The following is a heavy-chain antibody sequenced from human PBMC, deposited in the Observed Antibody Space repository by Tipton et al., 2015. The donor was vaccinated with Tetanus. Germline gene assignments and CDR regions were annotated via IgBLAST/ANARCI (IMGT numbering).Heavy chain of an antibody. D-gene: IGHD3-9*01. CDR1: GSSISRSGHY. Sequence: GLVKPSETLSLTCTVSGSSISRSGHYWTWIRQPPGKEPEWVGYVYHSGATNYHPSLKSRLAISADTSKNQFSLELSSVTAADTAVYYCARHSSLKALNYWGQGTLVTASS. J-gene: IGHJ4*02. CDR3: ARHSSLKALNY. V-gene: IGHV4-61*05. CDR2: VYHSGAT.